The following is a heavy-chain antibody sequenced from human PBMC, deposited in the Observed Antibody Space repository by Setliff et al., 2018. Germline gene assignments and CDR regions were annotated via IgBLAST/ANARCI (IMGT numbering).Heavy chain of an antibody. CDR1: GVTFSRHA. CDR3: AKSGGDHCCPLYHHYYMDV. CDR2: MSNDGSDK. V-gene: IGHV3-30*01. Sequence: LRLSCAASGVTFSRHAMHWVRQAPGKGLEWVAVMSNDGSDKNYADSVKGRFTISRDNSKNTLYLQMNSLRAEDTAVYYCAKSGGDHCCPLYHHYYMDVWGTGTTVTVSS. D-gene: IGHD2-21*02. J-gene: IGHJ6*03.